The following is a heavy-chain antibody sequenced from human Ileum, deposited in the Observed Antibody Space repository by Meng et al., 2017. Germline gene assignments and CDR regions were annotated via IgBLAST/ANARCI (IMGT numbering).Heavy chain of an antibody. CDR2: MRYSGTT. J-gene: IGHJ3*01. Sequence: PQPQESGPGLVQPSETLSLTCTVSGGSIRSTSHYWGWIRQPPGKGLEWIGSMRYSGTTYYNPSLKSRVTISVDTSKNQISLKLRPVTAADTAVYYCARDKAVVVTTYAFDVWGQGTMVTVSS. CDR3: ARDKAVVVTTYAFDV. D-gene: IGHD3-22*01. CDR1: GGSIRSTSHY. V-gene: IGHV4-39*07.